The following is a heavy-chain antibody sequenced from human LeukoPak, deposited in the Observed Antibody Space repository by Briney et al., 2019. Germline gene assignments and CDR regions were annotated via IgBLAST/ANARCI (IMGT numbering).Heavy chain of an antibody. CDR1: GCTFTSYG. CDR2: ICAYNGNT. V-gene: IGHV1-18*01. D-gene: IGHD2-2*01. J-gene: IGHJ6*03. CDR3: TRDIVVVPAAIQTGRNHYYYYFYMDV. Sequence: ATVTVTCTASGCTFTSYGMSWVRQAPGQGLEWMGWICAYNGNTNYAQTLQGRVTITTDTSTSTAYMELRSLRSDDPAVYYCTRDIVVVPAAIQTGRNHYYYYFYMDVWGKGTTVTVSS.